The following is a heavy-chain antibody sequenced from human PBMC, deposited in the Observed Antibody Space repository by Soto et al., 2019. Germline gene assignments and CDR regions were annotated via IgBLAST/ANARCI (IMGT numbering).Heavy chain of an antibody. J-gene: IGHJ5*02. CDR2: IWYDGSNK. Sequence: QVQLVESGGGVVQPGRSLRLSCAASGFTFSSYGMHWVRQAPGKGLEWVAVIWYDGSNKYYADSVKGRFTISRDNSKNTLYLQMNSLRAEDTAVYYCARDKEPYYYGSGSIRPWGQGTLVTVSS. CDR1: GFTFSSYG. V-gene: IGHV3-33*01. D-gene: IGHD3-10*01. CDR3: ARDKEPYYYGSGSIRP.